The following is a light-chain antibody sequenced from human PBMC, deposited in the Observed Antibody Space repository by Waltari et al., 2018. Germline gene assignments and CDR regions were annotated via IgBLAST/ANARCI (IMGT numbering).Light chain of an antibody. J-gene: IGKJ1*01. V-gene: IGKV1-12*01. CDR3: QQYNSVPWT. Sequence: DIQMTQSPSSLSASVGDRVTITCRASQGIINWLAWYQQKPGKAPNLLIYKASSLQSGVPSRFSGSGSGTDFTLTISSLQPGDFATYYCQQYNSVPWTFGEGTKVEIK. CDR2: KAS. CDR1: QGIINW.